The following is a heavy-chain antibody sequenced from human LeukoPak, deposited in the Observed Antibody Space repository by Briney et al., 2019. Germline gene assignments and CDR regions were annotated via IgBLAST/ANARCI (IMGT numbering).Heavy chain of an antibody. V-gene: IGHV3-23*01. Sequence: GGSLRLSCAASGFTFSNYAMTWVRQAPGKGLEWVSGISGSGSSTYYADSVKGRFTLSRDNAKNSLYLQMNSLRAEDTALYYCAKDIIPQWLVSSGLDYWGQGTLVTVSS. D-gene: IGHD6-19*01. CDR2: ISGSGSST. CDR3: AKDIIPQWLVSSGLDY. J-gene: IGHJ4*02. CDR1: GFTFSNYA.